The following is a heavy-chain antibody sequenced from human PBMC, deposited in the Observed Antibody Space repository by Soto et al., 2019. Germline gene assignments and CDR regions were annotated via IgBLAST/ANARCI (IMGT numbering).Heavy chain of an antibody. Sequence: QVQLVQSGAEVRKPGSSVRVSCKASGGSFNRHTISWVRQAPGQGLEWMGGIIPIFGTANHAQKFQGRVTITADESTSTAYMELSSLRSEDTAVYYCARGYSSGPGDYWGQGTLVTVSS. CDR3: ARGYSSGPGDY. CDR1: GGSFNRHT. CDR2: IIPIFGTA. D-gene: IGHD6-19*01. J-gene: IGHJ4*02. V-gene: IGHV1-69*01.